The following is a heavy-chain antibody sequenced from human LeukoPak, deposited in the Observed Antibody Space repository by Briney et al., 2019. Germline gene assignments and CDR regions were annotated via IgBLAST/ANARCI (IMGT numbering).Heavy chain of an antibody. V-gene: IGHV1-69*13. D-gene: IGHD3-22*01. CDR3: ARESGYYTSTYYYYYYMDV. CDR1: GGTFSSYG. J-gene: IGHJ6*03. CDR2: IIPIFGTA. Sequence: ASVKVSCKASGGTFSSYGISWVRQAPGQGLEWMGGIIPIFGTANYAQKFQGRVTITADESTSTAYMELSSLRSEDTAVYYCARESGYYTSTYYYYYYMDVWGKGTTVTISS.